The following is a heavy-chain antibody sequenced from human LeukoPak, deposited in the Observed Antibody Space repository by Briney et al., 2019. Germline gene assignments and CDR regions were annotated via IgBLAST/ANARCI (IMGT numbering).Heavy chain of an antibody. Sequence: KSSETLSLTCTVSGGSISSYYWSWIRQPPGKGLEWIGYIYYSGSTNYNPSLKSRVTISVDTSKNQSSLKLSSVTAADTAVYYCARDDYGDYDYFQHWGQGTLVTVSS. V-gene: IGHV4-59*01. D-gene: IGHD4-17*01. CDR2: IYYSGST. CDR3: ARDDYGDYDYFQH. CDR1: GGSISSYY. J-gene: IGHJ1*01.